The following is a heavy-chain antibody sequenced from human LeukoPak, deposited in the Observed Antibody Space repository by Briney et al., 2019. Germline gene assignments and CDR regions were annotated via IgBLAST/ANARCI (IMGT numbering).Heavy chain of an antibody. CDR1: GYSFTNYW. D-gene: IGHD5-12*01. J-gene: IGHJ4*02. CDR3: ARRAYEALHFDY. V-gene: IGHV5-51*01. CDR2: IYPDDSDT. Sequence: GESLKISCKGSGYSFTNYWIGWVRPMPGKGLEWMGIIYPDDSDTRYSPSFQGQATISADKSITTAYLQWSSLKASDTAIFYWARRAYEALHFDYWGQGTLVTVSS.